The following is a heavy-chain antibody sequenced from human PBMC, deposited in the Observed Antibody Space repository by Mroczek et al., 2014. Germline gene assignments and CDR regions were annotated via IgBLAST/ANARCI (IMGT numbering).Heavy chain of an antibody. CDR1: GFTFSSYA. CDR2: ISYDGSNK. Sequence: QVQLVQSGGGVVQPGRSLRLSCAASGFTFSSYAMHWVRQAPGKGLEWVAVISYDGSNKYYADSVKGRFTISRDNSKNTLYLQMNSLRAEDTAVYYCARDYWTGTDWNDGYYYYGMDVWGQGTTVTRLL. CDR3: ARDYWTGTDWNDGYYYYGMDV. D-gene: IGHD1-1*01. J-gene: IGHJ6*02. V-gene: IGHV3-30*04.